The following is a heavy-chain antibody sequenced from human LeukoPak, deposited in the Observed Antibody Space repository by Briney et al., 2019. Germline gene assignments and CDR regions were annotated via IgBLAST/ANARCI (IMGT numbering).Heavy chain of an antibody. CDR3: ARGIVPVAPFYYSYMDV. CDR2: IYHSGST. Sequence: SETLSLTCTVSGYSISSGYYWGWIRQPPGKGLEWIGSIYHSGSTNYNPSLKSRVTISVDKSKNQFSLKLSSVTAADTAVYYCARGIVPVAPFYYSYMDVWGKGTTVTVSS. V-gene: IGHV4-38-2*02. CDR1: GYSISSGYY. D-gene: IGHD1-26*01. J-gene: IGHJ6*03.